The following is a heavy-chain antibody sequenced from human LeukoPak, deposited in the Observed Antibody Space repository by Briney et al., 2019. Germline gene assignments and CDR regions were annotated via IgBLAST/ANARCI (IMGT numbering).Heavy chain of an antibody. CDR2: INNDGSST. CDR1: GFTFSSYW. D-gene: IGHD6-13*01. V-gene: IGHV3-74*01. CDR3: ARPTKEGSSWYWWFDP. Sequence: GGPLRLSCAASGFTFSSYWMHWVRQAPGKGLVWVSRINNDGSSTSYADFVKGRFTISRDNAKNTLYLQMNSLRAEDTAVYYCARPTKEGSSWYWWFDPWGQGTLVTVSS. J-gene: IGHJ5*02.